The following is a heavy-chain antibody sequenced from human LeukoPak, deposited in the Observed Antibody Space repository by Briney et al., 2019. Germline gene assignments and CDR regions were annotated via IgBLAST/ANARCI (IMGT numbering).Heavy chain of an antibody. V-gene: IGHV3-30*01. D-gene: IGHD5-24*01. CDR3: ARAAGDGYNLRKYNYYMDV. CDR2: VSYDGRNK. CDR1: GFTFSSYA. J-gene: IGHJ6*03. Sequence: GRSLRLSCAASGFTFSSYAMHWVRQAPGKGLEWVAVVSYDGRNKHYADSVKGRFTISRDNSKNTLYLQMNSLRPEDTAVYYCARAAGDGYNLRKYNYYMDVWGKGTTVTVSS.